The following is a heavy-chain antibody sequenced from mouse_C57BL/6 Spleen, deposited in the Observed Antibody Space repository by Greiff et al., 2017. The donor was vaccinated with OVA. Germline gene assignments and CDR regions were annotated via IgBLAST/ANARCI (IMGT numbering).Heavy chain of an antibody. CDR1: GYSFTGYY. D-gene: IGHD3-2*02. Sequence: VQLKQSGPELVKPGASVKISCKASGYSFTGYYMNWVKQSPEKSLEWIGEINPSTGGTTYNQKFKAKATLTVDKSSSTAYMQLKSLTSEDSAVYYCARSDSSGYGFAYWGQGTLVTVSA. V-gene: IGHV1-42*01. CDR3: ARSDSSGYGFAY. CDR2: INPSTGGT. J-gene: IGHJ3*01.